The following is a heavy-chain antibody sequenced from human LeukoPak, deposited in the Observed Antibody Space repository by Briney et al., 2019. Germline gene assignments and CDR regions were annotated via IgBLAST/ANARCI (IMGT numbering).Heavy chain of an antibody. CDR2: ISTTGTTI. CDR3: ARDRPGYTSSWYSPFDY. CDR1: GFTFSDSY. Sequence: GGSLRLSCAASGFTFSDSYMTWVRQAPGKGLEWVAYISTTGTTIYYADSVKGRFTISRDNAKNSLYLQMNRLRADDTAVYYCARDRPGYTSSWYSPFDYWGQGTLVTVSS. J-gene: IGHJ4*02. V-gene: IGHV3-11*04. D-gene: IGHD6-13*01.